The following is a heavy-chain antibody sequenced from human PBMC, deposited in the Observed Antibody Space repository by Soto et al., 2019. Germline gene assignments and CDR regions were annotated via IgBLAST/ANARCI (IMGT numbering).Heavy chain of an antibody. CDR2: ILPMLDIT. D-gene: IGHD6-25*01. CDR1: GGTFSTYT. V-gene: IGHV1-69*02. CDR3: TLGSGSGETFDL. J-gene: IGHJ3*01. Sequence: QVQLVQSGAEVKKPGSSVKVSCKASGGTFSTYTIIWVRQAPGQGLEWMGRILPMLDITNSAQRFQGRVTITADKSTSTAYLEVSSLRSEDTAVYYCTLGSGSGETFDLWGRGTMVTVSS.